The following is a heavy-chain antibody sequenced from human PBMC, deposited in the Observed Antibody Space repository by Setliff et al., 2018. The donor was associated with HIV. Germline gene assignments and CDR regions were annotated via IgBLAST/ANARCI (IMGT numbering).Heavy chain of an antibody. CDR3: ARGRNYDSSGYGDYYYYMDV. Sequence: GASVKVSCKVSGDTFNNYGLNWVRQAPGQGLEWMGGIIPIFKSADYAQKFQGRVTVTADESTSTAYMQLSSLRSDDTAVYYCARGRNYDSSGYGDYYYYMDVWGKGTTVTVSS. V-gene: IGHV1-69*13. CDR2: IIPIFKSA. D-gene: IGHD3-22*01. J-gene: IGHJ6*03. CDR1: GDTFNNYG.